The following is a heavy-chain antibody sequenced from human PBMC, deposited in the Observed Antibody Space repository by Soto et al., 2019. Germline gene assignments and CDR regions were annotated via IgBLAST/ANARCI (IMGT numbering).Heavy chain of an antibody. CDR2: IYYSGTT. V-gene: IGHV4-31*03. CDR1: GGSISSEGYY. Sequence: QVPLQESGPGLVKPSQTLSLTCTVSGGSISSEGYYWSWFRQLPGKGLEWIGDIYYSGTTYHNPSLRSRLTISGDASKNQFSLKLSSVTDADTALYYCARGRGYSYGPYYFDYWGQGTLVTASS. CDR3: ARGRGYSYGPYYFDY. J-gene: IGHJ4*02. D-gene: IGHD5-18*01.